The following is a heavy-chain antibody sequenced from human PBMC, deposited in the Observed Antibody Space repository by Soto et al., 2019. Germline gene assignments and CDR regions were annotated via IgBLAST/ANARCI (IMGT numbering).Heavy chain of an antibody. D-gene: IGHD6-19*01. Sequence: EVRLLEAGGGLKQPGGSLRLSCAASGFAFKESAMNWVRQAPGKGLEWVASISDTGASTWYAESVRGRLSISRDNSKNTLYLQMNSLRGEDTAVYYCAKGRGSGWAWYFDNWGQGTLVTVSS. CDR3: AKGRGSGWAWYFDN. CDR2: ISDTGAST. CDR1: GFAFKESA. V-gene: IGHV3-23*01. J-gene: IGHJ4*02.